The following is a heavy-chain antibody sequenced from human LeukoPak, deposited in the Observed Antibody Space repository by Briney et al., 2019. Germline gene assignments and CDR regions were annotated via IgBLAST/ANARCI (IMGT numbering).Heavy chain of an antibody. CDR1: GGSISSGSYY. Sequence: PSQTLSLTCTVSGGSISSGSYYWSWIRQPAGKGLEWIGRIYTSGSTNYNPSLKSRVTISVDTSKNQFSLKLSSVTAADTAVYYCARDGASYDFWSGSPQYYFDYWGQGTLVTVSS. D-gene: IGHD3-3*01. V-gene: IGHV4-61*02. CDR3: ARDGASYDFWSGSPQYYFDY. CDR2: IYTSGST. J-gene: IGHJ4*02.